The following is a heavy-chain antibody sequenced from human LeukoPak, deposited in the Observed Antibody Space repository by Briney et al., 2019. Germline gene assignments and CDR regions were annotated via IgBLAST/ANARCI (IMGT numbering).Heavy chain of an antibody. V-gene: IGHV5-51*01. J-gene: IGHJ6*02. CDR3: ARHQGGMDV. CDR1: GYRFTTYW. Sequence: GESLKISCKGSGYRFTTYWVAWVRQMPGKGLEWMGMISPGDFDTRYSPSFKGQVTISADKSISTAYLQWSSLKASDTAIYYCARHQGGMDVWGQGTTVTVSS. CDR2: ISPGDFDT.